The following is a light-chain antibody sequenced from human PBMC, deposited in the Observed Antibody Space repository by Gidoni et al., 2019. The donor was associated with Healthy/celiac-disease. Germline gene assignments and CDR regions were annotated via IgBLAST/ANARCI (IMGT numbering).Light chain of an antibody. CDR3: SSYTSSSLV. J-gene: IGLJ2*01. CDR1: SSDFGGYNY. CDR2: DVS. V-gene: IGLV2-14*01. Sequence: QSSLTPPASVSVSPGQSITIPCTGTSSDFGGYNYVSWSQQLPGKAPKLMIYDVSNRPSGVSNRFSGSKSGNTASLTISGLQAEDEADYYCSSYTSSSLVFGGGTKLTVI.